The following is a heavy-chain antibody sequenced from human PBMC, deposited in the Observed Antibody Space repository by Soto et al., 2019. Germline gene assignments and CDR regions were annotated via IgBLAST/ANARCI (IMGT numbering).Heavy chain of an antibody. J-gene: IGHJ6*02. CDR2: ISYDGSNK. D-gene: IGHD3-22*01. CDR3: AREEDYYDSSGYYPYYYYGMDV. V-gene: IGHV3-30-3*01. CDR1: GFTFSSYA. Sequence: GGSLRLSCAASGFTFSSYAMHWVRQAPGKGLEWVAVISYDGSNKYYADSVKGRFTISRDNSKNTLYLQMNSLRAEDTAVYYCAREEDYYDSSGYYPYYYYGMDVWGQGTTVTVSS.